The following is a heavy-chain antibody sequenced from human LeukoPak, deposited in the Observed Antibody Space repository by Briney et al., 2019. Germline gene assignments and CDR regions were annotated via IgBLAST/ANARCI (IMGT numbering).Heavy chain of an antibody. CDR2: ISAYNANT. CDR1: GYTVTSSG. V-gene: IGHV1-18*01. CDR3: ARGTGTMSHDFDY. D-gene: IGHD1-1*01. J-gene: IGHJ4*02. Sequence: GASVKVSCKASGYTVTSSGLSWVRQAPGQGLEWMGWISAYNANTSYAQKLQGRVTMTTDTSTNTAYMELRSLRSDDTAVYFCARGTGTMSHDFDYWGQGTLVTVSS.